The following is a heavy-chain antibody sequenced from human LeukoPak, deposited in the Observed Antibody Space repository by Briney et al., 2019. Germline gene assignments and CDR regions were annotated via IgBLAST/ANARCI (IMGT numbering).Heavy chain of an antibody. V-gene: IGHV1-24*01. CDR2: FDPEDGET. D-gene: IGHD3-10*01. CDR1: GYTLTELS. CDR3: ATGPASMVRGVLPPDY. J-gene: IGHJ4*02. Sequence: ASVKVSCKVSGYTLTELSMHWVRQAPGKGLEWMGGFDPEDGETIYAQKFQGRVTMTEDTSTDTAYMELSSLRSEDTAVYYWATGPASMVRGVLPPDYWGQGTLVTVSS.